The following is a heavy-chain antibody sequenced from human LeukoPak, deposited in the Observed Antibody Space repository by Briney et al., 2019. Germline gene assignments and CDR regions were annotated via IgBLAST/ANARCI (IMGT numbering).Heavy chain of an antibody. V-gene: IGHV4-59*08. CDR2: VFYTGDT. J-gene: IGHJ4*02. Sequence: PSETLSLTCAVSGASISSFYWSWTRQPPGKGLEWIGYVFYTGDTNYNPSLKSRVTVSLDTFKSQVSLSLTSVTAADTAVYYCARHPFATPFDHWGRGTLVTVSS. CDR1: GASISSFY. CDR3: ARHPFATPFDH.